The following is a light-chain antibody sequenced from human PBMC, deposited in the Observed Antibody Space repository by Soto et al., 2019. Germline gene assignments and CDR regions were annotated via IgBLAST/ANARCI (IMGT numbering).Light chain of an antibody. CDR1: QSVSSSY. J-gene: IGKJ4*01. V-gene: IGKV3-20*01. CDR2: GAS. CDR3: QQYNPPLT. Sequence: EIVLMQSPCTLSLSPGERATLSCRASQSVSSSYLAWYQQKPGQAPRLLIYGASSRATGIPDRFSGSGSGTDFTLTISRLEPEDFAVYFCQQYNPPLTFGGGTKVDIK.